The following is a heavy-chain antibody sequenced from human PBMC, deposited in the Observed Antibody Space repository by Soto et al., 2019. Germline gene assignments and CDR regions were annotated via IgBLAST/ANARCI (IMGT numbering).Heavy chain of an antibody. Sequence: VASVKVSCKASGGAFSSYAISWVRQAPGQGLEWMGGIIPIFGTANYAQKFQGRVTITADESTSTAYMELSSLRSEDTAVYYYAGELRDIVATITAAFDYWGQGTLVTVPS. D-gene: IGHD5-12*01. J-gene: IGHJ4*02. V-gene: IGHV1-69*13. CDR3: AGELRDIVATITAAFDY. CDR1: GGAFSSYA. CDR2: IIPIFGTA.